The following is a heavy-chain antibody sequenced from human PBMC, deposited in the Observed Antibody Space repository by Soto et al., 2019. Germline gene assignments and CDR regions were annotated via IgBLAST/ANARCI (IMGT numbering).Heavy chain of an antibody. D-gene: IGHD5-18*01. J-gene: IGHJ4*02. Sequence: QVQLVESGGGLVKPGGSLRLYCAASGLTLSDYYMTWIRQATGKGLERVSDISFSSSYTNYAYSVKGRFTITRDNAKNSLYLQMNSLRAEDTAVYYCARDGYGFGKGYYLDHWGQGTLVTVSS. CDR3: ARDGYGFGKGYYLDH. CDR2: ISFSSSYT. V-gene: IGHV3-11*06. CDR1: GLTLSDYY.